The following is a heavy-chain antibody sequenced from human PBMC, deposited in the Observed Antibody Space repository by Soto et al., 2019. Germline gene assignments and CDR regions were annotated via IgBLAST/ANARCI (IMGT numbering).Heavy chain of an antibody. V-gene: IGHV1-69*05. J-gene: IGHJ2*01. CDR3: ARDLGNYLPGWYFDL. Sequence: QVQLVQSGAEVKKPGSSVKVSCKASGGTFSSYAISWVRQAPGQGLEWMGGIIPIFGTANYAQKFQGRVTITSDESTSTAYMELSSLRSEDPAVYYCARDLGNYLPGWYFDLWGRGTLVTVSS. CDR2: IIPIFGTA. D-gene: IGHD1-26*01. CDR1: GGTFSSYA.